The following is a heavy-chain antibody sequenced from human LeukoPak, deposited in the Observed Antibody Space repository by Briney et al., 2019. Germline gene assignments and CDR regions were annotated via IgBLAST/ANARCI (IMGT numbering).Heavy chain of an antibody. CDR1: GYTFTGYY. CDR2: INPNSGGT. CDR3: ARVPPGSPIRITMIVAFFDI. Sequence: GASVKVSCKASGYTFTGYYMHWVRQAPGQGLEWMGWINPNSGGTNYAQKFQGRVTMTRDTSISTAYMELSRLRSDDTAVYYCARVPPGSPIRITMIVAFFDIWGQGTMVTVSS. V-gene: IGHV1-2*02. D-gene: IGHD3-22*01. J-gene: IGHJ3*02.